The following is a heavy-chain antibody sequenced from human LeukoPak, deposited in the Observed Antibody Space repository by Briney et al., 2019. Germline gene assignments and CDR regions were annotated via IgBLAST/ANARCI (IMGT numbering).Heavy chain of an antibody. Sequence: PSETLSLTCAVYGGSFSGYYWSWIRQPPGKGLEWIGEINHSGSTNYNPSLKSRVTISVDTSKNQFSLKPSSVTAADTAVYYCARERGGSRDGYNYGISLDYWGQGTLVTVSS. D-gene: IGHD5-24*01. V-gene: IGHV4-34*01. CDR3: ARERGGSRDGYNYGISLDY. J-gene: IGHJ4*02. CDR2: INHSGST. CDR1: GGSFSGYY.